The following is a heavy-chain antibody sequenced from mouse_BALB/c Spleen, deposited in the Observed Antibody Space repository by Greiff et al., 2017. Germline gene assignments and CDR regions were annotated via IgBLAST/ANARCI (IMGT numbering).Heavy chain of an antibody. D-gene: IGHD2-1*01. V-gene: IGHV5-6*01. CDR2: ISSGGSYT. J-gene: IGHJ2*01. CDR3: ARQRDYGNYENAMDY. Sequence: EVQRVESGGDLVKPGGSLKLSCAASGFTFSSYGMSWVRQTPDKRLEWVATISSGGSYTYYPDSVKGRFTISRDNAKNTLYLQMSSLKSEDTAMYYCARQRDYGNYENAMDYWGQGTTLTVSS. CDR1: GFTFSSYG.